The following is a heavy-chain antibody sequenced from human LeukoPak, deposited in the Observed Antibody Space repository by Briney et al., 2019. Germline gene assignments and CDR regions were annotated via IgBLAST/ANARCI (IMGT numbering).Heavy chain of an antibody. V-gene: IGHV3-48*01. J-gene: IGHJ3*02. CDR1: GITFSSYS. CDR3: ARDYQVGSSGPLDAFDI. CDR2: ISSSSGTI. D-gene: IGHD3-22*01. Sequence: GGSLRLSCAASGITFSSYSMNWVRQAPGKGLEWVSYISSSSGTIYYSDSVKGRFIISRDNAKNSLWLQMNSLRAEDTAVYYCARDYQVGSSGPLDAFDIWGQGTMVTVSS.